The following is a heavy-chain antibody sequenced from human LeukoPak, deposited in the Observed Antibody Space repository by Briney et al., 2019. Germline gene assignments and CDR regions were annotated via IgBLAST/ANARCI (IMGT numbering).Heavy chain of an antibody. V-gene: IGHV4-4*02. CDR1: GGSVINTNW. Sequence: SETLSLTCGVSGGSVINTNWWTWVRQPPGKGLEWIGEVHLDGRTNYNPSLESRLTMSVDVSENQVPLKLTSVTAADTAVYYCAREGGFYRPLDYSGQGTLVTVSS. CDR3: AREGGFYRPLDY. D-gene: IGHD3-3*01. CDR2: VHLDGRT. J-gene: IGHJ4*02.